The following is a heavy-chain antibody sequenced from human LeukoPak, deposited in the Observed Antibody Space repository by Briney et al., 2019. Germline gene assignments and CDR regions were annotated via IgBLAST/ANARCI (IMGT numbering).Heavy chain of an antibody. CDR1: GGSISSSSYY. CDR2: IYYSGST. Sequence: SETLSLTCTVSGGSISSSSYYWGWIRQPPGKGLEWIGNIYYSGSTYYNPSLESRATMSLDTSKNQFSLKLSSVTAADTAVYYCARDENGYVWGSFRAWGQGTLVTVS. J-gene: IGHJ5*02. D-gene: IGHD3-16*02. V-gene: IGHV4-39*07. CDR3: ARDENGYVWGSFRA.